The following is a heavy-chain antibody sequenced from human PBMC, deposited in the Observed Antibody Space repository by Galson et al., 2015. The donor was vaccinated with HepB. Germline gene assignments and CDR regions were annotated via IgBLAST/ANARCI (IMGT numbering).Heavy chain of an antibody. D-gene: IGHD4-11*01. Sequence: SLRLSCAASGFTFSSYAMHWVRQAPGKGLEWVAVISYDGSNKYYADSVKGRLTISRDNSKNTLYLQMNSLRAEDTAVYYCARVSTTARLFDYWGQGTLVTVSS. CDR3: ARVSTTARLFDY. CDR2: ISYDGSNK. CDR1: GFTFSSYA. J-gene: IGHJ4*02. V-gene: IGHV3-30-3*01.